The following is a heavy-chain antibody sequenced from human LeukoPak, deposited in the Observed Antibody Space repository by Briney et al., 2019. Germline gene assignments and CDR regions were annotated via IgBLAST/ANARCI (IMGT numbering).Heavy chain of an antibody. Sequence: SSETLSLTCAVYGGSFSGYYWSWIRQSPGKGLEWIGEINHSEATDYNPSFKSRVTISVDTSKNQFSLKLSSVTAADTDVYYCAREAQYCSGGSCYGGYFQHWGQGTLVTVSS. D-gene: IGHD2-15*01. J-gene: IGHJ1*01. CDR2: INHSEAT. CDR1: GGSFSGYY. CDR3: AREAQYCSGGSCYGGYFQH. V-gene: IGHV4-34*01.